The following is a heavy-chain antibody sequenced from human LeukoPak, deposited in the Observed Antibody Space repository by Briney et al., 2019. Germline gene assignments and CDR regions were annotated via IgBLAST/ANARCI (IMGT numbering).Heavy chain of an antibody. CDR2: IYYSGST. D-gene: IGHD6-13*01. CDR3: ARHSGIAAANWLDP. CDR1: GGSISSYY. Sequence: SETLSLTCTVSGGSISSYYWSWIRQPPGKGLEWIGHIYYSGSTNYNPSLKSRVTISVDTSKNQFSLKLSSVTAADTAVYYCARHSGIAAANWLDPWGQGTLVTVSS. J-gene: IGHJ5*02. V-gene: IGHV4-59*08.